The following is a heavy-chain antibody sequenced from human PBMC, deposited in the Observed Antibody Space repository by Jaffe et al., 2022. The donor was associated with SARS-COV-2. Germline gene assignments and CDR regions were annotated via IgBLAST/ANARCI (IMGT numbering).Heavy chain of an antibody. Sequence: QVQLVQSGAEVKKPGASVKVSCKASGYTFTGYYMHWVRQAPGQGLEWMGWINPNSGGTNYAQKFQGWVTMTRDTSISTAYMELSRLRSDDTAVYYCARDITMVRGVEYYYYGMDVWGQGTTVTVSS. CDR1: GYTFTGYY. CDR2: INPNSGGT. J-gene: IGHJ6*02. V-gene: IGHV1-2*04. CDR3: ARDITMVRGVEYYYYGMDV. D-gene: IGHD3-10*01.